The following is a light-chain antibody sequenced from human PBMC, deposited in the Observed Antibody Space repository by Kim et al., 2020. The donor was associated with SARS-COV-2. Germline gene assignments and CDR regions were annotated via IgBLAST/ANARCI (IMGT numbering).Light chain of an antibody. Sequence: DIVMTQSPLSLPVTLGEPASISCRSSQSLLHSNGYNYLDWYLQKPGQSPQLLIYLGSNRSSGVPDRFSGSGSGTDFTLEISRVEAEDVGVYYCMQALQTPQYTFGQGTKLEI. CDR3: MQALQTPQYT. CDR2: LGS. J-gene: IGKJ2*01. CDR1: QSLLHSNGYNY. V-gene: IGKV2-28*01.